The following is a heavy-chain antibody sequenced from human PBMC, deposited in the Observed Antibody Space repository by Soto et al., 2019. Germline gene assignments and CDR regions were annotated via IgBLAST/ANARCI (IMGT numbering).Heavy chain of an antibody. J-gene: IGHJ4*02. CDR3: SRDGTLYDSSGYYCLY. Sequence: QVQLVQSGAEVKKPGSSVKLSCKASGGTFSRYTITWVRQAPGQGLEWVGGITPMFGTPNYAQKLQGRVTITADESTSTAYMELSSLRSEDTAKYYCSRDGTLYDSSGYYCLYWGQGTLVTVSS. CDR2: ITPMFGTP. D-gene: IGHD3-22*01. V-gene: IGHV1-69*01. CDR1: GGTFSRYT.